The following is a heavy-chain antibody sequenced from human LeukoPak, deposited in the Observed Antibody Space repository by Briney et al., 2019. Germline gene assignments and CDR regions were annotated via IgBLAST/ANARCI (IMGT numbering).Heavy chain of an antibody. D-gene: IGHD6-19*01. Sequence: GGSLRLSCAASGFTFSSYGMHWVRQAPGKGLEWVAVISYDGSNKYYADSVKGRFTISRDNSKNTLYLQMNSLRAEDTVVYYCAKDEREGLLRGGGDYWGQGTLVTVSS. CDR3: AKDEREGLLRGGGDY. CDR2: ISYDGSNK. V-gene: IGHV3-30*18. J-gene: IGHJ4*02. CDR1: GFTFSSYG.